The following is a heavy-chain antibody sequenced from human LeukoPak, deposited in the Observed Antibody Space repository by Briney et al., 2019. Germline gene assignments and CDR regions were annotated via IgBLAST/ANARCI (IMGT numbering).Heavy chain of an antibody. V-gene: IGHV3-7*01. CDR1: GFTFSSYW. D-gene: IGHD3-16*01. Sequence: GGSLRLSCAASGFTFSSYWMTWVRQAPGKGLEWVANIGEDGSEKYYVDSVKGRLTISRDNAKNSLYLQMNSLRAEDTAVYYCARDPPRGEWTLFRPYYFDYWGQGTLVTVSS. CDR2: IGEDGSEK. CDR3: ARDPPRGEWTLFRPYYFDY. J-gene: IGHJ4*02.